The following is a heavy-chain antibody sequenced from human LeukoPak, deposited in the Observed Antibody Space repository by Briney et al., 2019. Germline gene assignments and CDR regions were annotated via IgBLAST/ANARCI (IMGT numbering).Heavy chain of an antibody. V-gene: IGHV1-2*02. D-gene: IGHD6-19*01. Sequence: ASVKVSCKASGYTFTGYYMHWVRQAPGQGLEWMGWINPNSGGTNYAQKFQGRVTMTRDTSISTAYMELSRLRSDDTAVYYCARGLYSSGWYSSWRSPGNDYWGQGTLVTVSS. CDR2: INPNSGGT. CDR3: ARGLYSSGWYSSWRSPGNDY. J-gene: IGHJ4*02. CDR1: GYTFTGYY.